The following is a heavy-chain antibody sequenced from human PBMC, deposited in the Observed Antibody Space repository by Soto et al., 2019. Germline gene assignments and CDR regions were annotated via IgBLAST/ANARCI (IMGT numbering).Heavy chain of an antibody. Sequence: GGSLRLSCAASGFTFSSYAMSWVRQAPGKGLEWVSAISGSGGRTYYAESVKGRFTISRDNPKNTLYLQMNSLRAEETAVYYCAKIGSSWYRYYFDYWGQGTLVTVSS. D-gene: IGHD6-13*01. CDR1: GFTFSSYA. J-gene: IGHJ4*02. V-gene: IGHV3-23*01. CDR3: AKIGSSWYRYYFDY. CDR2: ISGSGGRT.